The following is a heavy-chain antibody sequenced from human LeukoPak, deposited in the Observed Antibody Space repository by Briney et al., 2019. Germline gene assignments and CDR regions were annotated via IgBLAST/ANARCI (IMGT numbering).Heavy chain of an antibody. CDR2: IYPGDSDT. CDR1: GYRFPNYW. D-gene: IGHD2-15*01. CDR3: ARLVPGGGLRYFDY. V-gene: IGHV5-51*01. Sequence: GESLKLPCKGSGYRFPNYWIGWARQMPGKGLEWMGIIYPGDSDTRHSASLQAQVTFSADKSISPAYLQWSSLKASDTAMYYWARLVPGGGLRYFDYWVEGTLVADSS. J-gene: IGHJ4*02.